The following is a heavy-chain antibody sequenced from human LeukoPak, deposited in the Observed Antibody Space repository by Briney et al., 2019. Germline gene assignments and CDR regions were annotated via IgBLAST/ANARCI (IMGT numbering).Heavy chain of an antibody. CDR2: ISSSSSYI. V-gene: IGHV3-21*01. CDR3: ARDAETSGWYVADY. J-gene: IGHJ4*02. Sequence: GGSLRLSCAAPGFTFSSYSMNWVRQAPGKGLEWVSSISSSSSYIYYADSVKGRFTISRDNAKNSLYLQMNSLRAEDTAVYYCARDAETSGWYVADYWGQGTLVTVSS. D-gene: IGHD6-19*01. CDR1: GFTFSSYS.